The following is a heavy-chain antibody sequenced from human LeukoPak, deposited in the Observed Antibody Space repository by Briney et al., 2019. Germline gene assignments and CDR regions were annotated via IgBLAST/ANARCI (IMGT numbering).Heavy chain of an antibody. CDR2: IYYSGST. J-gene: IGHJ4*02. CDR1: GGSISSSSYY. CDR3: ARHSSGSGGAFQY. V-gene: IGHV4-39*01. Sequence: PSETLSLTCTVSGGSISSSSYYWGWIRQPPGKGLEWIGSIYYSGSTYYNPSLKSRVTISVDTSKNQFSLKLSSVTAADTAVYYCARHSSGSGGAFQYWGQGTPVTVSS. D-gene: IGHD6-19*01.